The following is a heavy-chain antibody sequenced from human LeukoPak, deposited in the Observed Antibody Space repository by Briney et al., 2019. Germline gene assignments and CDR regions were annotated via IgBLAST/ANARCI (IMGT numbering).Heavy chain of an antibody. V-gene: IGHV3-23*01. CDR2: INPSGGST. Sequence: PGGSLRLSCAASGFTFSSYAINWVRQAPGKGLEWVSAINPSGGSTYYADSVKGRFTISRDNSKNTLYLQMNSLRAEDTAVYYCAKSGSYSFMGVWGKGTTVTVSS. D-gene: IGHD1-26*01. CDR1: GFTFSSYA. J-gene: IGHJ6*03. CDR3: AKSGSYSFMGV.